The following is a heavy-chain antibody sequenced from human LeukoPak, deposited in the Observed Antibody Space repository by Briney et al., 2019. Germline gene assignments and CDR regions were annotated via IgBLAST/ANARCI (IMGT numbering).Heavy chain of an antibody. Sequence: SETLSLTCTVSGGSISSYYWSWIRQPPGKGLEWIGYIYYSGSTYYNPSLKSRPIMSVDTSKNQFSLRLTSMTAADTAVYYCARGSGHALQLWGQGTLVTVSS. J-gene: IGHJ4*02. V-gene: IGHV4-59*12. CDR1: GGSISSYY. D-gene: IGHD5-12*01. CDR2: IYYSGST. CDR3: ARGSGHALQL.